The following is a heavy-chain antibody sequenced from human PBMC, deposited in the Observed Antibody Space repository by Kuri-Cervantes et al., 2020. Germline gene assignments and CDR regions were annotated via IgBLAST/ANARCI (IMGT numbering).Heavy chain of an antibody. CDR1: GGTFSSYA. J-gene: IGHJ6*03. CDR3: ARDRMVQGVIMGWVYMDV. CDR2: IIPIFGTA. Sequence: SVKVSCKASGGTFSSYAISWVRQAPGQGLEWMGGIIPIFGTANYAQKFQGRVTITADESTSTAYMELRSLRSDDTAVYYCARDRMVQGVIMGWVYMDVWGKGTTVTVSS. D-gene: IGHD3-10*01. V-gene: IGHV1-69*13.